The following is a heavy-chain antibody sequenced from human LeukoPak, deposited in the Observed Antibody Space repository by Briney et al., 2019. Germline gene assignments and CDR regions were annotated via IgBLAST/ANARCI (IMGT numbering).Heavy chain of an antibody. CDR3: ARGLTDFWSGYLDY. D-gene: IGHD3-3*01. CDR1: GYSISSGYY. CDR2: IYHSGST. Sequence: PSETLSLTCTVSGYSISSGYYWGWIRQPPGKGLEWIGSIYHSGSTYYNPSLKSRVTISVDTSKNQFSLKLSSVTAADTAVYYCARGLTDFWSGYLDYWGQGTLVTVSS. V-gene: IGHV4-38-2*02. J-gene: IGHJ4*02.